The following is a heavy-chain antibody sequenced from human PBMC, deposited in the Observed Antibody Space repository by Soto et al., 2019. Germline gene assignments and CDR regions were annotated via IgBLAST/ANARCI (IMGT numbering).Heavy chain of an antibody. D-gene: IGHD6-19*01. CDR3: AREPPGVGVAGRATYFDL. J-gene: IGHJ4*02. Sequence: GGSLRLSCAASGFTFSTYAMSWVRQAPGKGLEWVSAVSNSGRSTYYADSVKGRFSISRDNSKSTVYLQVNSLRAEDTAVYYCAREPPGVGVAGRATYFDLWGQGALVTVSS. V-gene: IGHV3-23*01. CDR2: VSNSGRST. CDR1: GFTFSTYA.